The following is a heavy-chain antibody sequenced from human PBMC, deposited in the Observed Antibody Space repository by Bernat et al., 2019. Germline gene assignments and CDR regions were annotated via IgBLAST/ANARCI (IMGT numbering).Heavy chain of an antibody. D-gene: IGHD3-10*01. CDR2: IYYSGST. V-gene: IGHV4-59*01. Sequence: QVQLQESGPGLVKPSETLSLTCTVSVGSISSYYWSWIRQPPGKGLEWIGYIYYSGSTNYNPSLKSRVTISVDTSKNQFSLKLSSVTAADTAVYYCAREPLGHFHDYWGQGTLVTVSS. CDR1: VGSISSYY. CDR3: AREPLGHFHDY. J-gene: IGHJ4*02.